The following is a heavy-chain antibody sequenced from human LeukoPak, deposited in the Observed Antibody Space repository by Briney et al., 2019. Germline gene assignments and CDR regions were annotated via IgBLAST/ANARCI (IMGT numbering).Heavy chain of an antibody. D-gene: IGHD3-3*01. CDR2: ISAYNGNT. V-gene: IGHV1-18*01. Sequence: GASVKVSCKASGYTFTSYGISWVRQAPGQGLEWMGWISAYNGNTNYAQKLQGRVTMTTDTSTSTAYMELTSLRSDDTAVYYCARDAVWYYDFWSGYHTFDYWGQGTLVTVSS. CDR1: GYTFTSYG. CDR3: ARDAVWYYDFWSGYHTFDY. J-gene: IGHJ4*02.